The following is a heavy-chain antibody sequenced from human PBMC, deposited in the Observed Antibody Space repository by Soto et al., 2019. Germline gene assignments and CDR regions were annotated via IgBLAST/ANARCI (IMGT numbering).Heavy chain of an antibody. Sequence: GGSLRLSCAASGFTFSSYGMHWVRQAPGKGLEWVAVISYDGSNKYYADSVKGRFTISRDNSKNTLYLQMNSLRAEDTAVYYCAKDEHYYGDYPSYYFDYWGQGTLVTVSS. CDR1: GFTFSSYG. V-gene: IGHV3-30*18. D-gene: IGHD4-17*01. CDR3: AKDEHYYGDYPSYYFDY. CDR2: ISYDGSNK. J-gene: IGHJ4*02.